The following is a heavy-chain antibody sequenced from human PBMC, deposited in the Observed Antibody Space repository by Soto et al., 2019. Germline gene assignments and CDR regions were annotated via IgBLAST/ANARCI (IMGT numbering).Heavy chain of an antibody. CDR1: GGSISSSNW. Sequence: QVQLQESGPGLVKPSGTLSLTCAVSGGSISSSNWWSWVRQPPGKGLEWIGEIYHSGSTNYSPSLKSRVNISVDKSKNQFSLKLSSVTAADTAVYYCARGYIASAGTFDNWGQGILVTVSS. J-gene: IGHJ4*02. V-gene: IGHV4-4*02. D-gene: IGHD6-13*01. CDR2: IYHSGST. CDR3: ARGYIASAGTFDN.